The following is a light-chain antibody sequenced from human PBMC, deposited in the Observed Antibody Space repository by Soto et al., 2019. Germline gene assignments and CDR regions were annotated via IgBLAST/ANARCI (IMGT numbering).Light chain of an antibody. CDR2: DVS. CDR3: RSYTSSSTVV. V-gene: IGLV2-14*01. J-gene: IGLJ2*01. CDR1: SSDVGGYND. Sequence: QSALTQPASVSGSPGQSITISCTGTSSDVGGYNDVSWYQQHPGTAPKLMIYDVSNRPSGVSNRFSGSKSGNTASLTISGLQAEDEADYYCRSYTSSSTVVFGGGTKLTVL.